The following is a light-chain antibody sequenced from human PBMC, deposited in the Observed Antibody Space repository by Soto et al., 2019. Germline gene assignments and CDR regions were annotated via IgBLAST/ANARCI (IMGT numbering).Light chain of an antibody. V-gene: IGKV3-20*01. CDR1: QTVSSGY. CDR2: GSS. Sequence: EVVLTQSPGTLSLSPGEAATLSCRASQTVSSGYLAWYQQRSGQAPRLLIYGSSSRASDVPDRFSRSGSGTEFTLTISSLEPEDFAVYFCQQYARSPWTFGQGTKLEIK. J-gene: IGKJ1*01. CDR3: QQYARSPWT.